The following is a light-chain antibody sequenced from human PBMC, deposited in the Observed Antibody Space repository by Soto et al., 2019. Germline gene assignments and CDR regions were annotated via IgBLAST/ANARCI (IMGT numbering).Light chain of an antibody. V-gene: IGKV3-15*01. CDR1: QSVTST. J-gene: IGKJ5*01. CDR2: DAS. CDR3: QQYNNWPPIT. Sequence: EIVMTQSPATVSVSPGERATLSCRASQSVTSTLAWYQQKPGQTPRLLIYDASTRAAGIPARFSGSGSGTEFTLTISSLQSEDFAVYYCQQYNNWPPITFGQGTRLEIK.